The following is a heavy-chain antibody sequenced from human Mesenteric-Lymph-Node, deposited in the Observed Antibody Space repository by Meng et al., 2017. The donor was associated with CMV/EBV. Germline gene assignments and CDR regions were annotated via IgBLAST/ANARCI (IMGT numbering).Heavy chain of an antibody. CDR2: TYYRYKWYN. V-gene: IGHV6-1*01. CDR3: ASRMLDY. Sequence: LTCAIGEYSMCGNGDARNWRREWPSRSRKWLGRTYYRYKWYNEYAESVESRITISPDTSKNQFALQLNSVTPEKTAVYYCASRMLDYWGQGTLVTVSS. CDR1: EYSMCGNGDA. D-gene: IGHD2-8*01. J-gene: IGHJ4*02.